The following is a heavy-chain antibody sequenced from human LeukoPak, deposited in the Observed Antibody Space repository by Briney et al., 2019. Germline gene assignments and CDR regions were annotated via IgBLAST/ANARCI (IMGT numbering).Heavy chain of an antibody. D-gene: IGHD3-22*01. CDR2: IYHSGST. V-gene: IGHV4-61*05. J-gene: IGHJ4*02. CDR3: ASSGYYYFDY. CDR1: GGSISSSSYY. Sequence: SETLSLTCTVSGGSISSSSYYWGWIRQPPGKGLEWIGYIYHSGSTNYNPSLKSRVTISVDTSKNQFSLKLSSVTAADTAVYYCASSGYYYFDYWGQGTLVTVSS.